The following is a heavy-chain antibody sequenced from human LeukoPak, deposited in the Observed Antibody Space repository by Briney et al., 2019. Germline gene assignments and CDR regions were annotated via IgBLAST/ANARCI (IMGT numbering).Heavy chain of an antibody. CDR1: GYTFTGYY. Sequence: ASVKVSCKASGYTFTGYYIHWVRQAPGQGLEWMGWISGYNGNTNYAQNLQGRVTMTIDTSTSTAYMELRSLRSDDTAVYYCARDPAFRGAQMEYWGQGTLVTVSS. D-gene: IGHD3-10*01. CDR3: ARDPAFRGAQMEY. CDR2: ISGYNGNT. J-gene: IGHJ4*02. V-gene: IGHV1-18*04.